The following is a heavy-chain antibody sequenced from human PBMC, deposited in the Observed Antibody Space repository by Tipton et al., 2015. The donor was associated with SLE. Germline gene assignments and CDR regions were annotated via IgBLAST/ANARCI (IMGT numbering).Heavy chain of an antibody. CDR3: ARVDELLFDY. Sequence: TLSLTCTVSGGSISSYYWSWVRQPPGKGLEWIGYIYYSGSTNYNPSLKSRVTISVDTSKNQFSLELSSVTAADTAVYYCARVDELLFDYWGQGTLVTVSS. CDR1: GGSISSYY. CDR2: IYYSGST. D-gene: IGHD1-26*01. V-gene: IGHV4-59*01. J-gene: IGHJ4*02.